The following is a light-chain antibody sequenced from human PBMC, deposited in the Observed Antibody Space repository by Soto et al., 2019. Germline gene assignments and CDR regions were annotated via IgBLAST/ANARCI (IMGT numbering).Light chain of an antibody. CDR3: QSYDSSLSVVV. CDR1: SSNIGAGYD. V-gene: IGLV1-40*01. J-gene: IGLJ2*01. CDR2: GNS. Sequence: QSVLTQPPSVSGAPGQRVTISCTGSSSNIGAGYDVHWSQQLPGTAPKLLIYGNSNRPSGVPDRFSGSKSGTSASLAITGLQAEDEADYYCQSYDSSLSVVVFGGGTKVTVL.